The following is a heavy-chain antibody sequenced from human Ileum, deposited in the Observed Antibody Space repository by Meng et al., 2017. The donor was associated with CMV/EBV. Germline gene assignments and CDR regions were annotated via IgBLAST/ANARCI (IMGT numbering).Heavy chain of an antibody. V-gene: IGHV4-59*01. CDR2: IYYSGST. J-gene: IGHJ5*02. D-gene: IGHD2-15*01. Sequence: LTCSVSGGPFRGCYWNWIRQSPGKGLEWIGYIYYSGSTHYSPSLRGRVNISLDTSSNQFSLNLHSVTAADTAVYYCARGGGGLNWFDPWGQGILVTVSS. CDR1: GGPFRGCY. CDR3: ARGGGGLNWFDP.